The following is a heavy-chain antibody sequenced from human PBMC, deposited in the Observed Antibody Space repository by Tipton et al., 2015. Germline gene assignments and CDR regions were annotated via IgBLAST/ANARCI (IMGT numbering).Heavy chain of an antibody. CDR2: INHSGST. D-gene: IGHD2-2*01. V-gene: IGHV4-34*01. CDR1: GGSFSGYY. Sequence: TLSLTCAVYGGSFSGYYWSWIRQSPGKGLEWIGEINHSGSTNYNPSLKSRVTISADTSKNQFSLKLRSVTAADTAVYYCARHHGPAGPESWGQGTLLTVSS. J-gene: IGHJ1*01. CDR3: ARHHGPAGPES.